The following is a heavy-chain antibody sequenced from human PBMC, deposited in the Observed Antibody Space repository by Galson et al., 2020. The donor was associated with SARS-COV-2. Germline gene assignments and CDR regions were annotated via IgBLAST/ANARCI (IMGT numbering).Heavy chain of an antibody. CDR2: IYWNDDK. J-gene: IGHJ4*02. CDR1: GFSISSNGVG. V-gene: IGHV2-5*01. Sequence: VSGPTLVKPTQTLTLTCSFSGFSISSNGVGMGWIRQPPGKALEWLALIYWNDDKRYTPSLKSRLTVIKDTSKNQVVLIVTNLDPVDTATYYCVRLNYGLGRWDFDYWGQGTRVTVSS. D-gene: IGHD3-10*01. CDR3: VRLNYGLGRWDFDY.